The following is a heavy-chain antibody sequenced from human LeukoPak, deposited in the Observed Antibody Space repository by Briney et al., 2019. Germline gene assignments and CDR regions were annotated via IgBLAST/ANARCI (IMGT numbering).Heavy chain of an antibody. J-gene: IGHJ6*03. CDR2: ISYDGSNK. V-gene: IGHV3-30*14. Sequence: GGSLRLSCAVSGFTFSSYAMHWVRQAPGKGLEWVAVISYDGSNKYYADSVKGRFTISRDNSKNTLYLQMNSLRAEDTAVYYCARDAGYGDSLFNYYYYMDVWGKGTTVTISS. D-gene: IGHD4-17*01. CDR1: GFTFSSYA. CDR3: ARDAGYGDSLFNYYYYMDV.